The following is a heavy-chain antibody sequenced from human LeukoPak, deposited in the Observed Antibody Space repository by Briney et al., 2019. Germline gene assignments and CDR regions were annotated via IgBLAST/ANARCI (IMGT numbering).Heavy chain of an antibody. V-gene: IGHV1-2*02. CDR1: GYTFTGYY. CDR3: ARGAPWDGSSYFDY. CDR2: INPNSGGT. Sequence: PSASVKVSCKASGYTFTGYYMHWVRQAPGQGLEWMGWINPNSGGTNYAQKFQGRVTMTRDTSISTAYMELSRLRPDDTAVYYCARGAPWDGSSYFDYWGQGTLVTVSS. J-gene: IGHJ4*02. D-gene: IGHD5-24*01.